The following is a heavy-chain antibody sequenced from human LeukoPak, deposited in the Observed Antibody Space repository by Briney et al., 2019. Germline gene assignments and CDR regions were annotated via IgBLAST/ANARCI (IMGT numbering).Heavy chain of an antibody. Sequence: SVKVSCKASGGTFSRYAISWVRQPPGQGLEWMGRIIPILGIANYAQKFQGRVTITADKSTSTAYMELSSLRSEDTAVYYCARSPAYYGMDVWGQGTTVTVSS. J-gene: IGHJ6*02. V-gene: IGHV1-69*04. CDR1: GGTFSRYA. CDR2: IIPILGIA. CDR3: ARSPAYYGMDV.